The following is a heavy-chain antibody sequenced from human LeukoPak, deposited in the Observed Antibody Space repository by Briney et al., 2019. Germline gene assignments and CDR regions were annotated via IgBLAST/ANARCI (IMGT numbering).Heavy chain of an antibody. D-gene: IGHD6-13*01. J-gene: IGHJ6*03. CDR1: GGSISSYY. CDR2: IYASGGT. V-gene: IGHV4-4*07. Sequence: PSETLSLTCTVSGGSISSYYWSWIRQSAGEGLEWIGRIYASGGTSHNPSLKSRVTMSLDTSKNQFSLNLSSVTAADTAVYYCARDIAGHLPGYFYYYMDVWGKGTTVSVSS. CDR3: ARDIAGHLPGYFYYYMDV.